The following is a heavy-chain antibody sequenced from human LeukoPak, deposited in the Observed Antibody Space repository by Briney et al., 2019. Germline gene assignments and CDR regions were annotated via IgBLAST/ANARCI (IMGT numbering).Heavy chain of an antibody. D-gene: IGHD1-26*01. CDR3: ARDPAVQWELLKNAYNWFDP. CDR1: GFTFSSYW. V-gene: IGHV3-74*01. Sequence: PGGSLRLSCATSGFTFSSYWMHWVRQAPGKGLVWVSRINSDGSSTSYADSVKGRFTISRDNAKNTLYLQMNSLRAEDTAVYYCARDPAVQWELLKNAYNWFDPWGQGTLVTVSS. J-gene: IGHJ5*02. CDR2: INSDGSST.